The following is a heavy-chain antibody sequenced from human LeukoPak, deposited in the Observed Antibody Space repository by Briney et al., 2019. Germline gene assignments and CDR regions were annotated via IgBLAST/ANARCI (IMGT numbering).Heavy chain of an antibody. J-gene: IGHJ4*02. V-gene: IGHV4-59*01. CDR3: ARALERYYYDSSGYYAHFDY. CDR2: IYYSGST. CDR1: GGSISSYY. D-gene: IGHD3-22*01. Sequence: PSETLSLTCTVSGGSISSYYWSWIRQPPGKRLEWIGHIYYSGSTNYNPSLKSRVTISVDTSKNQFSLKLSSVTAADTAVYYCARALERYYYDSSGYYAHFDYWGQGTLVTVSS.